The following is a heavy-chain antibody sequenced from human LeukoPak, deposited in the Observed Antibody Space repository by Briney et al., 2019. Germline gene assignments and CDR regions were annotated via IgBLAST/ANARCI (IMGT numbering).Heavy chain of an antibody. CDR1: GFTFSSYS. D-gene: IGHD3-16*02. Sequence: GGSLRLSCAASGFTFSSYSMNWVRQAPGKGLEWVSYISSSSSTIYYADSVKGRFTISRDNAKNSLYLQMNSLRAEDTAVYYCARKYYDYVWGSYRYFDYWGQGTLVTVSS. CDR2: ISSSSSTI. CDR3: ARKYYDYVWGSYRYFDY. J-gene: IGHJ4*02. V-gene: IGHV3-48*01.